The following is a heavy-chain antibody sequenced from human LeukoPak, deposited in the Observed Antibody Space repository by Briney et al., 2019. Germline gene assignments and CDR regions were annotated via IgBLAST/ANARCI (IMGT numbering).Heavy chain of an antibody. CDR1: GFTFSDYY. D-gene: IGHD6-19*01. CDR2: ISSSSSYT. Sequence: GGSLRLSCAASGFTFSDYYMSWIRQAPGKGLEWVSYISSSSSYTNYADSVKGRFTISRDNAKNSLYLQMNSLRAEDTAVYYCARGRIAVAGTPRRPPDYWGQGTLVTVSS. J-gene: IGHJ4*02. CDR3: ARGRIAVAGTPRRPPDY. V-gene: IGHV3-11*06.